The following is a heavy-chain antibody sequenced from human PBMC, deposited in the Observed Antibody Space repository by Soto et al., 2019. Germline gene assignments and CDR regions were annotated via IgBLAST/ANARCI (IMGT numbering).Heavy chain of an antibody. Sequence: GGSLRLSCAASGFTFSTAWMTWVRQAPGRGLEWVARIKTTSDGGTIHYAAPVKGRFTISRDDSKDTLFLQMNSLKIEDTALYYCIRDPYGSTWGQGTLVTAPQ. V-gene: IGHV3-15*01. CDR3: IRDPYGST. CDR1: GFTFSTAW. D-gene: IGHD3-10*01. CDR2: IKTTSDGGTI. J-gene: IGHJ5*02.